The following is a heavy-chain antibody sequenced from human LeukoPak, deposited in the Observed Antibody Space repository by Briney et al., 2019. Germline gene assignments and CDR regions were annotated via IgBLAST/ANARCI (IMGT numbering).Heavy chain of an antibody. Sequence: SETLSLTCTVSGGSISSYYWSWIRQPPGKGLEWIGYIYYSGSTNCNPSLKSRVTISVDTSRNQFSLKLSSVTAADTAVYYCARARSVGATFDYWGQGTLVTVSS. D-gene: IGHD1-26*01. V-gene: IGHV4-59*01. CDR2: IYYSGST. CDR1: GGSISSYY. CDR3: ARARSVGATFDY. J-gene: IGHJ4*02.